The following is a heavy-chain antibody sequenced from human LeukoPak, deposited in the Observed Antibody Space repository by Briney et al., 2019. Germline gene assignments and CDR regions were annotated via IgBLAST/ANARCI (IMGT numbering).Heavy chain of an antibody. CDR3: ARASYWGFDRHFDQ. CDR2: LSYNAKTV. Sequence: AGGSLRLSCSASGFTFSRREMAWVRQAPGKGLEWVSYLSYNAKTVLHADSVKGCLTLSRDNAKNSLYMQMDSLRVEHTSFYFCARASYWGFDRHFDQWGQGTLVTVSS. D-gene: IGHD2-21*01. CDR1: GFTFSRRE. J-gene: IGHJ4*02. V-gene: IGHV3-48*03.